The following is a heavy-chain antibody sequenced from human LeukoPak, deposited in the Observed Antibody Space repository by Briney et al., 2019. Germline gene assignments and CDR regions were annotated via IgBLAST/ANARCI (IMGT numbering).Heavy chain of an antibody. CDR2: IYYSGST. CDR1: GGSISSGDYY. CDR3: ASMIQDYYYYYYMDV. V-gene: IGHV4-30-4*08. Sequence: NPSETPSLTCTVSGGSISSGDYYWSWIRQPPGKGLEWIGYIYYSGSTYYNPSLKSRVTISVDTSKNQFSLKLSSVTAADTAVYYCASMIQDYYYYYYMDVWGKGTTVTVSS. J-gene: IGHJ6*03. D-gene: IGHD3-16*01.